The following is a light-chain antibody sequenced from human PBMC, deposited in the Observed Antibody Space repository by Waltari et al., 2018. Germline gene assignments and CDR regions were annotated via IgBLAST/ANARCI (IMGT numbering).Light chain of an antibody. CDR2: DAS. J-gene: IGKJ4*01. V-gene: IGKV3-11*01. CDR1: QSVSSY. CDR3: QQRSNWPLT. Sequence: EIVLTQSPATLSLSPGERATLSCRASQSVSSYLAWYQQKPGQAPRLLIYDASNRATSIPARGSGSGSGTDFTLTISSLGPEDFAVYYCQQRSNWPLTFGGGTKVEIK.